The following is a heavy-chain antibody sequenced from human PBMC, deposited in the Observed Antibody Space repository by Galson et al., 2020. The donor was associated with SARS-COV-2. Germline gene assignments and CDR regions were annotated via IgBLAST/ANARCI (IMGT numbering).Heavy chain of an antibody. CDR2: INPSGGTT. J-gene: IGHJ6*02. V-gene: IGHV1-46*01. CDR3: ARGLTSAQATTYGLDV. Sequence: ASVKVSCKASGYTFTSYYMHWVRQAPGQGLEWMGIINPSGGTTTYAQKFQGRVSMTRDTSTSTVYMELISLRSEDTAVYYCARGLTSAQATTYGLDVWGQGTTVTVSS. CDR1: GYTFTSYY. D-gene: IGHD1-26*01.